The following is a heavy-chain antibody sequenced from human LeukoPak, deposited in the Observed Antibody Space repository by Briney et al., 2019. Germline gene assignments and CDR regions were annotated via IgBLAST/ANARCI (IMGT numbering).Heavy chain of an antibody. CDR3: ARVNSGGIAAAGTFDY. CDR2: ISSNGGST. D-gene: IGHD6-13*01. CDR1: GFTFSSYA. Sequence: GGSLRLSCAASGFTFSSYAMHWVRQAPGKGLEYVSAISSNGGSTYYANSVKGRFTISRDNSKNTHYLQMGSLRAEDMAVYYCARVNSGGIAAAGTFDYWGQGTLVTVSS. J-gene: IGHJ4*02. V-gene: IGHV3-64*01.